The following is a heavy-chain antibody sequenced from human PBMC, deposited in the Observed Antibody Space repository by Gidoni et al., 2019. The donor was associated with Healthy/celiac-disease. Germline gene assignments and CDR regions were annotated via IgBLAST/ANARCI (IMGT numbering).Heavy chain of an antibody. CDR3: ACVVVVAATRRKGAFDI. Sequence: EVQLLESGGGLVQPGGSLRLSCAASGFTFSSYAMSWVRQAPGKGLEWVSAISGSGGSTYYADSVKGRFTISRDNSKNTLYLQMNSLRAEDTAVYYCACVVVVAATRRKGAFDIWGQGTMVTVSS. D-gene: IGHD2-15*01. CDR1: GFTFSSYA. J-gene: IGHJ3*02. CDR2: ISGSGGST. V-gene: IGHV3-23*01.